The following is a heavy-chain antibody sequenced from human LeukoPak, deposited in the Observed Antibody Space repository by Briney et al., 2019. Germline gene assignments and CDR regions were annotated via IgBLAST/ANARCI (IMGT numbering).Heavy chain of an antibody. CDR1: GVSISSSNSY. CDR3: ASPIYGDYTENGFDI. D-gene: IGHD4-17*01. J-gene: IGHJ3*02. Sequence: SETLSLTCTVSGVSISSSNSYWGWIRQPPGKGLEWIGSIYYSGNTYYNASLKSQVSISIDTSKNQFSLRLTSVTAADTAVYYCASPIYGDYTENGFDIWGQGTMVTVSS. CDR2: IYYSGNT. V-gene: IGHV4-39*01.